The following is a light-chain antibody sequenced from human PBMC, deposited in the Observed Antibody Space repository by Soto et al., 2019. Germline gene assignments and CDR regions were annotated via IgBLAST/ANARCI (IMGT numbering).Light chain of an antibody. J-gene: IGKJ1*01. V-gene: IGKV3-20*01. CDR2: GAS. Sequence: EIVLTQSPGTLSLSPGERATLSCRASQSVSSSYLAWYQQKPGQAPRLLIYGASSRATGIPDRFSGSGSGTDFTLTINRLEPEDLAMYFCQQYGSSPWTFGQGTKVDVK. CDR1: QSVSSSY. CDR3: QQYGSSPWT.